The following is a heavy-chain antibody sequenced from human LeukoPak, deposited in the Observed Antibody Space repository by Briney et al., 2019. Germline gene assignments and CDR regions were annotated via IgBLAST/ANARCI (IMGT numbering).Heavy chain of an antibody. Sequence: GASVKVSCKASGYTFTSYDINWVRQATGQGLEWMGWMTPNSGYTGYAQKFQGRVTITRNTSITTAYMELSSLRFEDTAVYYRARGRDGYNFGYFDLWGRGTLVTVSS. CDR2: MTPNSGYT. V-gene: IGHV1-8*03. CDR3: ARGRDGYNFGYFDL. J-gene: IGHJ2*01. D-gene: IGHD5-24*01. CDR1: GYTFTSYD.